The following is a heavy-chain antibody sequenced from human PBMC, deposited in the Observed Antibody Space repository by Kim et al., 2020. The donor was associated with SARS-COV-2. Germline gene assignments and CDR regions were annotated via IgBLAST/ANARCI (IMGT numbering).Heavy chain of an antibody. V-gene: IGHV1-69*01. Sequence: KFQGRVTITADESTSTAYMELSSLRSEDTAVYYCARDDCSGGSCYVWFDPWGQGTLVTVSS. CDR3: ARDDCSGGSCYVWFDP. J-gene: IGHJ5*02. D-gene: IGHD2-15*01.